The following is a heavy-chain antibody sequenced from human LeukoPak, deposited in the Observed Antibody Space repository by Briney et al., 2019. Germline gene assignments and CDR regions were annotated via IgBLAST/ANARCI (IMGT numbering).Heavy chain of an antibody. V-gene: IGHV3-23*01. J-gene: IGHJ4*02. CDR2: ISGSCGST. CDR1: GFTFKIYA. Sequence: GGSLRLSCAASGFTFKIYAMSWVRQAPGRGREWVSAISGSCGSTYHADSVQGRFTNSRDHSIDTLYLQMNSRRAEDTAVYYCAKRGGTFIGYFEYWGQGALVTVSS. D-gene: IGHD3-10*01. CDR3: AKRGGTFIGYFEY.